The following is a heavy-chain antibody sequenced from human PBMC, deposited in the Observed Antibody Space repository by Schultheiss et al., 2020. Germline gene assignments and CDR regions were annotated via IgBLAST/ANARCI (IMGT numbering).Heavy chain of an antibody. V-gene: IGHV4-39*07. CDR3: ARTHGDPYVGYCDY. J-gene: IGHJ4*02. D-gene: IGHD4-17*01. CDR2: IYYSGST. CDR1: GGSISSSSYY. Sequence: SETLSLTCTVSGGSISSSSYYWGWIRQPPGKGLEWIGSIYYSGSTYYNPSLKSRVTISVDTSKNQFSLTLSSVTAADTAVYYCARTHGDPYVGYCDYWGQGTLVTVSS.